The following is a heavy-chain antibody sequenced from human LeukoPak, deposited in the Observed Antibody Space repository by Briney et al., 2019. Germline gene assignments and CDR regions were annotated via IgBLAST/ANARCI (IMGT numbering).Heavy chain of an antibody. D-gene: IGHD6-13*01. Sequence: SETLSLTCTVSGGSISSGSYYWSWIRQPAGKGLEWIGRIYTSGSTNYNPSLKSRVTISVDTSKNQFSLKLSSVTAADTAVYYRARGRIAAAGTMDYYYMDVWGKGTTVTVSS. J-gene: IGHJ6*03. CDR1: GGSISSGSYY. V-gene: IGHV4-61*02. CDR2: IYTSGST. CDR3: ARGRIAAAGTMDYYYMDV.